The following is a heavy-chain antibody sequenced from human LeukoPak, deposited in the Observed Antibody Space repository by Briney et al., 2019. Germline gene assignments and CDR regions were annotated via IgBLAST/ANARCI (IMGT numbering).Heavy chain of an antibody. CDR3: AKDRTRENRVLRFLEWLFMAFDI. CDR2: ISGSGGST. V-gene: IGHV3-23*01. CDR1: GFTFSSYA. Sequence: PGGSLRLSCAASGFTFSSYAMSWVRQAPGKGLEWVSAISGSGGSTYYADSVKGRFTISRDNSKNTLYLQMNSLRAEDTAVYYCAKDRTRENRVLRFLEWLFMAFDIWGQGTMVTVSS. D-gene: IGHD3-3*01. J-gene: IGHJ3*02.